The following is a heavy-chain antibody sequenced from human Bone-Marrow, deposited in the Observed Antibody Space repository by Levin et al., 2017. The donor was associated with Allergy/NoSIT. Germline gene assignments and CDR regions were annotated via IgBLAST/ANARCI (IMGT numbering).Heavy chain of an antibody. D-gene: IGHD3-3*01. V-gene: IGHV3-30*18. Sequence: GGSLRLSCAASGFTFSSYGMHWVRQAPGKGLEWVAVISYDGSNKYYADSVKGRFTISRDNSKNTLYLQMNSLRAEDTAVYYCAKNTILGYYYYMDVWGKGTTVTVSS. CDR2: ISYDGSNK. CDR1: GFTFSSYG. CDR3: AKNTILGYYYYMDV. J-gene: IGHJ6*03.